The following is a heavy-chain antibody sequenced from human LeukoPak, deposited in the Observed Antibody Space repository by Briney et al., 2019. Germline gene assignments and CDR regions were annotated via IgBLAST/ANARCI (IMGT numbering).Heavy chain of an antibody. V-gene: IGHV4-39*01. CDR2: IYYSGST. D-gene: IGHD1-26*01. J-gene: IGHJ3*02. CDR1: GGSISSSSYY. Sequence: KPSETLSLTCTVSGGSISSSSYYWGWIRQPRGKGVEWIGSIYYSGSTYYNPSLKSRVTISVDTSKNQFSLKLSSVTAADTAVYYCARHYAVVGASVAFDIWGQGTMVTVSS. CDR3: ARHYAVVGASVAFDI.